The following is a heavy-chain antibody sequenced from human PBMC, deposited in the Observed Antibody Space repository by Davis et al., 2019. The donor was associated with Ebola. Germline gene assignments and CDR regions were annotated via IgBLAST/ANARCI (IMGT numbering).Heavy chain of an antibody. CDR2: ISKDGREK. D-gene: IGHD5-24*01. CDR3: ARGPVTRDANRY. Sequence: GGSLRPSCTASGFTFTSYWMTWVRQAPGKGLEWVADISKDGREKNYVESMKGRFTISRDNAQRSLYLQMHSLRADDTAVYYCARGPVTRDANRYWGQGTRVTVSS. V-gene: IGHV3-7*03. CDR1: GFTFTSYW. J-gene: IGHJ4*02.